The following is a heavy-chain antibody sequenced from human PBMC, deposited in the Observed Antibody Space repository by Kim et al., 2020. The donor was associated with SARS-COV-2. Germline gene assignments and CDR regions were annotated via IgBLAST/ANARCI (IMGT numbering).Heavy chain of an antibody. CDR1: GFTFSSYG. J-gene: IGHJ3*02. V-gene: IGHV3-30*18. Sequence: GGSLRLSCAASGFTFSSYGMHWVRQAPGKGLEWVAVISYDGSNKYYADSVKGRFTISRDNSKNTLYLQMNSLRAEDTAVYYCAKRRERYRGAFDIWGQGTMVTVSS. CDR2: ISYDGSNK. D-gene: IGHD1-1*01. CDR3: AKRRERYRGAFDI.